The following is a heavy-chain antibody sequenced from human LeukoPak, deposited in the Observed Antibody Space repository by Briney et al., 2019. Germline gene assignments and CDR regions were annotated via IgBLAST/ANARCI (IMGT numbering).Heavy chain of an antibody. J-gene: IGHJ3*02. V-gene: IGHV5-51*01. CDR2: IHPQESET. CDR3: ARKFCSSTTCYVAFDM. Sequence: PGESLKISCKASGYIFTSHWIGWVRQMPGKGLEYMGIIHPQESETRYSPSFQGQVTISADKSINTAYLQWSSLKASDTAMYFCARKFCSSTTCYVAFDMWGQGTMVTVSS. CDR1: GYIFTSHW. D-gene: IGHD2-2*01.